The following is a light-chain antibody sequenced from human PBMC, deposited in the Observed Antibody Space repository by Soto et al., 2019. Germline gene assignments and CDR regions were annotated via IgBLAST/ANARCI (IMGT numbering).Light chain of an antibody. CDR2: DNS. V-gene: IGLV1-40*01. CDR1: GSTIGAGYD. CDR3: QSYDSSLSGSGVV. Sequence: QSVLTQPPSVSGAPGQRVTISCTGSGSTIGAGYDVHWYQQLPGTAPKLLIYDNSNRPSGVPDRFSGSKSGTSASLAISGLQSEDEADYYCQSYDSSLSGSGVVFGGGTKVTVL. J-gene: IGLJ2*01.